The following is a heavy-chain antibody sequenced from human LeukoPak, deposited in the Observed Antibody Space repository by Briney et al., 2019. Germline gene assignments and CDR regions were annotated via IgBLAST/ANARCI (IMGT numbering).Heavy chain of an antibody. CDR2: IYYSGST. D-gene: IGHD6-13*01. V-gene: IGHV4-59*08. CDR1: GGSISSYY. CDR3: ARRIAAAGTVSWFDP. Sequence: SETLSLTCTVSGGSISSYYWSWIRQPPRKGLEWIGYIYYSGSTNYNPSLKSRVTISVDTSKNQFSLKLSSVTAADTAVYYCARRIAAAGTVSWFDPWGQGTLATVSS. J-gene: IGHJ5*02.